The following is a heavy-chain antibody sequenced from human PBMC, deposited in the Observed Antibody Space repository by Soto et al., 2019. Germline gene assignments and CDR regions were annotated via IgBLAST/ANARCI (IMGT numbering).Heavy chain of an antibody. CDR3: AKMGYSSGYDFFDY. V-gene: IGHV3-23*01. CDR2: ISGSGDRT. D-gene: IGHD3-22*01. J-gene: IGHJ4*02. CDR1: GFTFSRHG. Sequence: LRLSCPAFGFTFSRHGKSWVRQAPGKGLEWVSSISGSGDRTYYADSVKGRFTISGDNNKNTVYLQMNSRRGEDTAVYYCAKMGYSSGYDFFDYWGQGTLVTVSS.